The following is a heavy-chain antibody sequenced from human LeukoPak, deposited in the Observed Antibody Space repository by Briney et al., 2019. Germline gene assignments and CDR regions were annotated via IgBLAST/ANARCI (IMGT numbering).Heavy chain of an antibody. Sequence: SVKVSCKASGGTFSSYAISWVRQAPGQGLEWMGRIIPILGIANYAQKFQGRVTITADKSTSTAYMELSSLKSEDTAVYYCARGEWLQSGRGLFDYWGQGTLVTVSS. CDR2: IIPILGIA. V-gene: IGHV1-69*04. J-gene: IGHJ4*02. D-gene: IGHD5-24*01. CDR3: ARGEWLQSGRGLFDY. CDR1: GGTFSSYA.